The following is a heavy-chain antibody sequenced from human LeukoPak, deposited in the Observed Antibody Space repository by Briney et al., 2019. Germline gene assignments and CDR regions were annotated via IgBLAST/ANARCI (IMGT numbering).Heavy chain of an antibody. J-gene: IGHJ3*01. CDR1: APSTSNFF. V-gene: IGHV4-59*01. CDR3: ARSDYGGNSAAFGV. D-gene: IGHD4-23*01. Sequence: SQTLSLTCTVSAPSTSNFFWNWVRRPPGKGLEWVGYIYSSGSTYYNPSLKSRLTISLDTSKNQFSLQMSSVTAADTAVYYCARSDYGGNSAAFGVWGEGTMVTVSS. CDR2: IYSSGST.